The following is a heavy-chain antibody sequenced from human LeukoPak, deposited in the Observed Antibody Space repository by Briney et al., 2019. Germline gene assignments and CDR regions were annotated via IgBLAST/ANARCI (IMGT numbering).Heavy chain of an antibody. CDR3: ARCYVWGSHYYMDV. CDR1: GRSISSGNC. J-gene: IGHJ6*03. V-gene: IGHV4-4*02. D-gene: IGHD3-16*01. CDR2: IYQSGST. Sequence: KPSETLSLTCAVSGRSISSGNCGTGVRQPPGKGLEWLGEIYQSGSTNDNPSLKNQVTISVHKSKNQFSLKLSSVPAADTAVYYCARCYVWGSHYYMDVWGRGTTVTVSS.